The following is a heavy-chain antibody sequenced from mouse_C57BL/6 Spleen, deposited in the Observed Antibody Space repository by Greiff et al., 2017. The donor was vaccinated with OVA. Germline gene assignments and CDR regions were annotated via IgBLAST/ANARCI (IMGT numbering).Heavy chain of an antibody. V-gene: IGHV1-69*01. CDR2: IDPSDSYT. Sequence: QVQLQQPGAELVMPGASVKLSCKASGYTFTSYWMHWVKQRPGQGLEWIGEIDPSDSYTNYTQKFKGKSTLTVDKSSSTAYMQLSSLTSEDSAVYYCATYGRTWFAYWGQGTLVTVSA. CDR1: GYTFTSYW. J-gene: IGHJ3*01. D-gene: IGHD1-1*01. CDR3: ATYGRTWFAY.